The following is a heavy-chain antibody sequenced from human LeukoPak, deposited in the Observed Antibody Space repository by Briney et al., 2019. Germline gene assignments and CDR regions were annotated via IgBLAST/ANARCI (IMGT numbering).Heavy chain of an antibody. J-gene: IGHJ4*02. CDR3: ARGPDNYGLDY. Sequence: GGPLRLSCAASGFTVSNNYMSWVRQAPGKGLEWVSVIYSGGSTYYADSVKGRFTFSRDNSKNTLYLQMNSLRAEDTAVYYCARGPDNYGLDYWGQGTLVTVSS. CDR2: IYSGGST. V-gene: IGHV3-66*01. D-gene: IGHD5-18*01. CDR1: GFTVSNNY.